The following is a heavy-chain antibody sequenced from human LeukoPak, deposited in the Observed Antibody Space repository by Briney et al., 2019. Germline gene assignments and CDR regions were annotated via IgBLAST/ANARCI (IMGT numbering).Heavy chain of an antibody. V-gene: IGHV4-39*07. J-gene: IGHJ5*02. CDR3: ARGRYNWNSWGPADWFDP. D-gene: IGHD1-7*01. Sequence: RPSETLSLTCTVSGGSITSSSYSWGWIRQPPGKGLEWIGEINHSGSTNYNPSLKSRVTISVDTSKNQFSLKLSSVTAADTAVYYCARGRYNWNSWGPADWFDPWGQGTLVTVSS. CDR2: INHSGST. CDR1: GGSITSSSYS.